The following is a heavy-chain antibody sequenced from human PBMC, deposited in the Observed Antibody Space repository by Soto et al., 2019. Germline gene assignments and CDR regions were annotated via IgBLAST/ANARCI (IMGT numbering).Heavy chain of an antibody. Sequence: LSVTCSHSGGCMTSGNNYWTWIRQHPGEGLEWIGYIYYSGSTYYNPSLKSRVTISVDTSKNQFSLRLSSVTAADTAVYYCARRAHMNAVTGGSYYYYSLEVWGQGTAVTVSS. CDR1: GGCMTSGNNY. CDR2: IYYSGST. CDR3: ARRAHMNAVTGGSYYYYSLEV. J-gene: IGHJ6*02. D-gene: IGHD1-26*01. V-gene: IGHV4-31*02.